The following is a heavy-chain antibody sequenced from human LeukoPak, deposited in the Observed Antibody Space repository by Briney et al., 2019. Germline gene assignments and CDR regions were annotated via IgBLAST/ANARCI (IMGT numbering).Heavy chain of an antibody. CDR2: IYYSGST. CDR3: ARGEYSSSFGFDY. V-gene: IGHV4-59*01. Sequence: SETLSLTCTVYGGSFSGYYWSWIRQPPGKGLEWIGYIYYSGSTNYNPSLKSRVTISVDTSKNQFSLKLSSVTAADTAVYYCARGEYSSSFGFDYWGQGTLVTVSS. D-gene: IGHD6-6*01. CDR1: GGSFSGYY. J-gene: IGHJ4*02.